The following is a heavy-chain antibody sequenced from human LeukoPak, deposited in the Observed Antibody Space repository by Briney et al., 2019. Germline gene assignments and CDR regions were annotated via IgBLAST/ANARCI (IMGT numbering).Heavy chain of an antibody. J-gene: IGHJ4*02. V-gene: IGHV3-33*03. D-gene: IGHD4-11*01. CDR2: IWSDATNR. Sequence: PGKSLTLSCVASRFTFSHFGMHWVRQAPGKGLEWVAVIWSDATNRYYADSVKGRFTISRDNSRNTVFLQMTNLRVEDTAVYFCAKDAQRGFDYSNSLESWGQGTLVTVSS. CDR1: RFTFSHFG. CDR3: AKDAQRGFDYSNSLES.